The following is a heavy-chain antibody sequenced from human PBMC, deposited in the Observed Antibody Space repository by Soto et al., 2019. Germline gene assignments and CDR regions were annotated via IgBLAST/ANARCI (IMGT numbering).Heavy chain of an antibody. CDR2: IIPIFGTA. CDR1: RFAFSKFI. Sequence: GASVKVSCKASRFAFSKFIVTWVRRAPGLGLEWVGGIIPIFGTANYAQKFQGRVTITADESTSTSYMEVNNLRSEDTAVYYCAKVRYSSPMGYYYGMDVWGQGTTVTVSS. J-gene: IGHJ6*02. V-gene: IGHV1-69*13. CDR3: AKVRYSSPMGYYYGMDV. D-gene: IGHD6-19*01.